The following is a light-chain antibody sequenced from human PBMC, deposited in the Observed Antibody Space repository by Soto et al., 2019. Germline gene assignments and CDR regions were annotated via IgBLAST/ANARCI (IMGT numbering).Light chain of an antibody. CDR3: RQYNNWPPIT. V-gene: IGKV3-15*01. J-gene: IGKJ5*01. CDR2: GVS. CDR1: QSVSSN. Sequence: ERVMTQSPATLSVSPWERATLSCRASQSVSSNLAWYQQKPGQAPRLLIYGVSTRATGIPARFSGSGSGTEFTLTISSLQSEDFAVYYCRQYNNWPPITFGQGTRLEIK.